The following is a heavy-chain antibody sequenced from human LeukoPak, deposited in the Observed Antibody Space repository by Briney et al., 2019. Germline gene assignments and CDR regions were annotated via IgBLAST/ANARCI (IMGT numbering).Heavy chain of an antibody. V-gene: IGHV4-4*07. CDR2: IYTIVGT. CDR3: ARDRRVVWGIGVAGTGKNDY. J-gene: IGHJ4*02. D-gene: IGHD6-19*01. CDR1: GGSISSYY. Sequence: SETLSLTCTVSGGSISSYYWSWIRQPAGKGLEWIGRIYTIVGTNYNPSLKGRVTMSGDTSRNQCSLSWSSGTAADTAVHYCARDRRVVWGIGVAGTGKNDYWGQGTLVTVSS.